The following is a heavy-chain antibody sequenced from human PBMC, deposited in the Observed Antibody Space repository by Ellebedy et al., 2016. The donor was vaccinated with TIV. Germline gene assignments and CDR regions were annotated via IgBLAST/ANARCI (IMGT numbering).Heavy chain of an antibody. CDR1: GYTFTSYF. V-gene: IGHV1-46*01. J-gene: IGHJ4*02. CDR2: INPTSGSS. Sequence: TSVKVSCKASGYTFTSYFLYWVRQAPGQGLEWMGIINPTSGSSNYAQKFQGRVTVTRDTSTSTVYMELSSLRSEDTAVYYCARGDNYYYDSSGYYYSYWGQGTLVTVSS. CDR3: ARGDNYYYDSSGYYYSY. D-gene: IGHD3-22*01.